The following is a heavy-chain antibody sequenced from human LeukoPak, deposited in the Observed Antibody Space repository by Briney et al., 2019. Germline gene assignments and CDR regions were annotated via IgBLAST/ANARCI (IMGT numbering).Heavy chain of an antibody. CDR1: GFTFSSYS. D-gene: IGHD3-22*01. Sequence: PGGSLRLSCAASGFTFSSYSMNWVRQAPGKGLEWVSSISSSSSYIYYADSVKGRFTISRDNAKNSLYLQMNSLRAEDTAVYYCAKGSNYYDPDAFDIWGQGTMVTVSS. V-gene: IGHV3-21*04. J-gene: IGHJ3*02. CDR3: AKGSNYYDPDAFDI. CDR2: ISSSSSYI.